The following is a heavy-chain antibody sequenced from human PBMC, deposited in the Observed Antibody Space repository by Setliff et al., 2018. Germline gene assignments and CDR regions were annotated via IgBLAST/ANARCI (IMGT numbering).Heavy chain of an antibody. Sequence: SETLSLTCTVSGGSISSYYWSWTRQPAGKGLEWIGHIYIGGSANYNPSLKSRVTMSIDTSKSQFSLKLNSVTAADMAVYYCAREQWLDPPGYYYMDVWAKGTTVTVSS. CDR3: AREQWLDPPGYYYMDV. J-gene: IGHJ6*03. CDR1: GGSISSYY. CDR2: IYIGGSA. V-gene: IGHV4-4*07. D-gene: IGHD6-19*01.